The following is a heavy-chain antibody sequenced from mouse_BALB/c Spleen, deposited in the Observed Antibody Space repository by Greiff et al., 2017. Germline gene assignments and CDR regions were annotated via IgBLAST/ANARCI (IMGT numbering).Heavy chain of an antibody. J-gene: IGHJ3*01. V-gene: IGHV1S29*02. CDR2: IYPYNGGT. CDR1: GYTFTDYN. D-gene: IGHD1-1*01. Sequence: EVQLQQSGPELVKPGASVKISCKASGYTFTDYNMHWVKQSHGKSLEWIGYIYPYNGGTGYNQKFKSKATLTVDNSSSTAYMELRSLTSEDSAVYYCARGVLLRSPWFAYWGQGTLVTVSA. CDR3: ARGVLLRSPWFAY.